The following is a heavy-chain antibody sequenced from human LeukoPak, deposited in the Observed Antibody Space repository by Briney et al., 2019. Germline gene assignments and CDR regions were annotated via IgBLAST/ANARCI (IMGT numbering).Heavy chain of an antibody. J-gene: IGHJ3*02. V-gene: IGHV4-59*08. Sequence: SETLSLTCTVSGDPIGIYYWTWIRQPPGKGLEWIGYISYSGGTNYNPSLRSRVTISLDTSKNQFSLSLTSVTAADTAMYYCARLTGGYGPTDALEIWGRGTLVTVSS. CDR1: GDPIGIYY. D-gene: IGHD3-9*01. CDR3: ARLTGGYGPTDALEI. CDR2: ISYSGGT.